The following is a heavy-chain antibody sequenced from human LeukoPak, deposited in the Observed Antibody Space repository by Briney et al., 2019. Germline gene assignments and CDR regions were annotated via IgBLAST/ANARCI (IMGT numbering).Heavy chain of an antibody. CDR1: GSSFSSYA. V-gene: IGHV3-23*01. D-gene: IGHD3-22*01. Sequence: GGSLRLSCAASGSSFSSYAMSWVRQPAGKGLEWVSTISGSGGSTYHADSVKGRFTISRDNSKNTLYLQRNSLRAEDTAVYYCAKGPYYYDSSAYHYGAFDIWGQGTMVTVSS. J-gene: IGHJ3*02. CDR3: AKGPYYYDSSAYHYGAFDI. CDR2: ISGSGGST.